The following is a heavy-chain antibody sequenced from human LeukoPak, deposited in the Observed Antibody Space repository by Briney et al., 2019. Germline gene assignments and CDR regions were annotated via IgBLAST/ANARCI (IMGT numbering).Heavy chain of an antibody. CDR3: ARGGYSYGSSPWFDP. J-gene: IGHJ5*02. V-gene: IGHV4-30-4*02. CDR1: GGSISSGDYY. CDR2: IYYSGST. Sequence: SETLSLTCTVSGGSISSGDYYWSWIRQPPGKGLEWIGYIYYSGSTYYNPSLKSRVTISVDTSKNQFSLKLSSVTAAETAVYYCARGGYSYGSSPWFDPWGQGTLVTVSS. D-gene: IGHD5-18*01.